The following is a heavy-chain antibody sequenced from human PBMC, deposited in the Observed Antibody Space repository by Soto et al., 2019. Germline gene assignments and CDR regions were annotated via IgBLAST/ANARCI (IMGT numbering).Heavy chain of an antibody. CDR3: AKDGNWLDVYFDV. Sequence: VGSLRLSCAASGFTFSTYGMHWVRQAPGKGLEWVAVISYDGSNKYHADSVKGRFTISRDNSKNTLYLHMTNLRAEDTAVYYCAKDGNWLDVYFDVWGQGTPVTVSS. CDR1: GFTFSTYG. D-gene: IGHD6-19*01. V-gene: IGHV3-30*18. CDR2: ISYDGSNK. J-gene: IGHJ4*02.